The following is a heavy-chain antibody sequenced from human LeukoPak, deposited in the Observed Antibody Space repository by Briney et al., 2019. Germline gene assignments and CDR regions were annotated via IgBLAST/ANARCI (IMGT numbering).Heavy chain of an antibody. CDR2: IKEDGSVE. D-gene: IGHD3-10*01. CDR3: ARDGTGGYFDY. V-gene: IGHV3-7*01. Sequence: GGSLRLSCTTSGLTFSASWLSWVRQAPGKGLEWVANIKEDGSVEDYMDSVRGRLTISRDNAKNSLYLQMDSLRAEDTAVYYCARDGTGGYFDYWGQGTLVTVSS. J-gene: IGHJ4*02. CDR1: GLTFSASW.